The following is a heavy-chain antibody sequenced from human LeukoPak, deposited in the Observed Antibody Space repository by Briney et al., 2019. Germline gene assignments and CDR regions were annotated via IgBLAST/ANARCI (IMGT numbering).Heavy chain of an antibody. J-gene: IGHJ6*03. CDR3: AKSGYSGYDYYYYYMDV. CDR2: ISGSGGST. V-gene: IGHV3-23*01. Sequence: PGGSLRLSCAASGFTFSSYGMSWVRQAPGKGLEWVSAISGSGGSTYYADSVKGRFTISRDNSKNTLYLQMNSLRAEDTAVYYCAKSGYSGYDYYYYYMDVWGKGTTVTISS. D-gene: IGHD5-12*01. CDR1: GFTFSSYG.